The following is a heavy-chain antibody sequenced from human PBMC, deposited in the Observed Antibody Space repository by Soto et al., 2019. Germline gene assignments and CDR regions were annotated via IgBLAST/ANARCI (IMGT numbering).Heavy chain of an antibody. Sequence: EVQLLESGGDLVKPGGSLRLSCAASGFTLSNYFLNWVRQSPGEGLEWVSGISGSAGRTDYADSVKGRFTISRDTSKNTLYLQMNSVRAEDTAVYYCARGWMDVWGKGTTVTVSS. CDR3: ARGWMDV. CDR1: GFTLSNYF. CDR2: ISGSAGRT. V-gene: IGHV3-23*01. J-gene: IGHJ6*04.